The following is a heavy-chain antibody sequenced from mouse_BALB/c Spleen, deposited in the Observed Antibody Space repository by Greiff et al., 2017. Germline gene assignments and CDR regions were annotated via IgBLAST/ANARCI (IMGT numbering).Heavy chain of an antibody. Sequence: QVQLQQSGPELVRPGVSVKISCKGSSYTFTDYAMHWVKQSHAKSLEWIGVISTYYGNTNYNQKFKGKATMTVDKSSSTAYMELARLTSEDSAVYYCARSGTTATHYYAMDYWGQGTSVTVSS. CDR2: ISTYYGNT. J-gene: IGHJ4*01. CDR3: ARSGTTATHYYAMDY. CDR1: SYTFTDYA. D-gene: IGHD1-2*01. V-gene: IGHV1-67*01.